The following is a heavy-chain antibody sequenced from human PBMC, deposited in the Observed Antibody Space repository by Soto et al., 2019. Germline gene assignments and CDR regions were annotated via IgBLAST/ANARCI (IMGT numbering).Heavy chain of an antibody. V-gene: IGHV3-23*01. CDR1: GFTFNNYA. CDR3: ARDQRGAFDY. CDR2: VRGSGAGT. J-gene: IGHJ4*01. Sequence: GGSLRLSCAASGFTFNNYAMSWVRRAPGKAPEWVAAVRGSGAGTYHADSVRGRFTSSRDNLNNILYLQMSSLRAEDTAIYYCARDQRGAFDYWGHGTLVTVSS. D-gene: IGHD1-26*01.